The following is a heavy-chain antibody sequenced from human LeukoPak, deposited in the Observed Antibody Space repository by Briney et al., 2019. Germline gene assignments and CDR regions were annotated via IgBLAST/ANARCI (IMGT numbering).Heavy chain of an antibody. J-gene: IGHJ6*03. CDR1: GFTFSSSY. CDR3: ARDFQKLRYFDWSYYYYYYMDV. D-gene: IGHD3-9*01. CDR2: IKQDGSEK. V-gene: IGHV3-7*01. Sequence: GGSLRLSCAVSGFTFSSSYMNWVRQAPGKGLEWVANIKQDGSEKYYVDSVKGRFTISRDNAQNSLYLQMNSLRAEDTAVYCCARDFQKLRYFDWSYYYYYYMDVWGKGTTVTVSS.